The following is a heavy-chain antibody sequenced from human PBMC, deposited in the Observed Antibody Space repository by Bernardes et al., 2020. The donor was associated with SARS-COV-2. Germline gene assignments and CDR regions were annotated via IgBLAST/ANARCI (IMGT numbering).Heavy chain of an antibody. Sequence: SETLSLTCTVSGGSIGTFYWSWIRQPPGPGLAWIGYVYDSGFTNYNPSLKSRVTMSVDTSKNQFSLNLSSVTAADTAIYYCARDFGSPTYFDFWGQGTLVTVSS. CDR2: VYDSGFT. CDR3: ARDFGSPTYFDF. CDR1: GGSIGTFY. D-gene: IGHD3-16*01. J-gene: IGHJ4*02. V-gene: IGHV4-59*01.